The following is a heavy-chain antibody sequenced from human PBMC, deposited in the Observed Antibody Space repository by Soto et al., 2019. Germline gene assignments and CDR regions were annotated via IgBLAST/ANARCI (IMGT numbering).Heavy chain of an antibody. CDR2: ISANNGNT. J-gene: IGHJ4*02. CDR3: ARGGPGAPFDY. CDR1: GYTFSSYG. V-gene: IGHV1-18*01. Sequence: ASVKVSCKASGYTFSSYGISWVRQAPGQGLEWMGWISANNGNTNYAQKVQGRVTMTTDTSTSTAYMEMRSLRSDDTAMYYCARGGPGAPFDYWGQGTPVTVSS. D-gene: IGHD1-26*01.